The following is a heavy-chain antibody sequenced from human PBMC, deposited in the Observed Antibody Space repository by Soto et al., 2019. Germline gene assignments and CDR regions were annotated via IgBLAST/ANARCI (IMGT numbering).Heavy chain of an antibody. Sequence: QVHLVQSGAEVKKPGASVKVSCKASGYTFTSYGITWVRRAPGQGLEWMGWISAHNGNTDYAQKPQGRVIVTRDTSTSTAYMELRSLRSDDTAVYYCARGRYGDYWGQGALVTVSS. J-gene: IGHJ4*02. CDR3: ARGRYGDY. CDR2: ISAHNGNT. D-gene: IGHD1-1*01. CDR1: GYTFTSYG. V-gene: IGHV1-18*01.